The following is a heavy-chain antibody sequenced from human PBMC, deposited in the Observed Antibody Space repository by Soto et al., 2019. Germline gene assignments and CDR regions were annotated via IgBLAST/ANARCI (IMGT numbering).Heavy chain of an antibody. J-gene: IGHJ6*02. CDR3: ARGAALYSSSWNYYGMDV. Sequence: SETLSLTCTGSGGSISSSSNHWGWIRQPPGKGLEWIGNIYYSENTYYNPSLKSRVTISVDTSKNQFSLRLSSVTAADTAVYYCARGAALYSSSWNYYGMDVWGQGTTVTVSS. D-gene: IGHD6-13*01. V-gene: IGHV4-39*07. CDR2: IYYSENT. CDR1: GGSISSSSNH.